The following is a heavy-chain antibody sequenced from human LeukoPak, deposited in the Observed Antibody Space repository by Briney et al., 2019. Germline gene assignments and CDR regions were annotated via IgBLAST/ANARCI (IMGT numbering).Heavy chain of an antibody. V-gene: IGHV3-21*01. J-gene: IGHJ3*01. CDR3: ALDYYVSSGYYRN. CDR1: GFTFSSYS. CDR2: ISSSSSYI. Sequence: GGSLRLSCAASGFTFSSYSMNWVRQAPGKGLEWVSSISSSSSYIYYADSVKGRFTISRDNAKNSLYLQMNSLRGEDTAVYYCALDYYVSSGYYRNCGQGTMVTVSS. D-gene: IGHD3-22*01.